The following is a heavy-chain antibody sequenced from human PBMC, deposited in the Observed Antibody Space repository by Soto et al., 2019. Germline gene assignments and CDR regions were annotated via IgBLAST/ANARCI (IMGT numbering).Heavy chain of an antibody. D-gene: IGHD3-16*02. CDR1: GGSFSGYY. V-gene: IGHV4-34*01. Sequence: QVQLQQWGAGLLKPSETLSLTCAVYGGSFSGYYWSWIRQPPGKGLEWIGEINHSGSTNYNPSLKIGVTISVDTSKNQFSLKLSSVTAADTAVYYCARGRNDYVWGSYRYAFDIWGQGTMVTVSS. J-gene: IGHJ3*02. CDR2: INHSGST. CDR3: ARGRNDYVWGSYRYAFDI.